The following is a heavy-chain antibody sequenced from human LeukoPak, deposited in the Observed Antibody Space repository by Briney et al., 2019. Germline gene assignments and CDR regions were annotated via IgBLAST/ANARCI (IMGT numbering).Heavy chain of an antibody. CDR2: INPSGGST. D-gene: IGHD4-23*01. J-gene: IGHJ4*02. Sequence: ASVKVSCKASGYTFTSYYMHWVRQAPGQGLEWMGIINPSGGSTSYAQNVQGRVTMTTDTSTSTAYMELRSLRSDDTAVYYCARDGNAVVDHWGQGTPVTVSS. V-gene: IGHV1-46*01. CDR3: ARDGNAVVDH. CDR1: GYTFTSYY.